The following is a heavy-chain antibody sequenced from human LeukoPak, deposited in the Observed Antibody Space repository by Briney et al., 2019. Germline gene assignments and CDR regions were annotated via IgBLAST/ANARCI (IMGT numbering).Heavy chain of an antibody. Sequence: PGRSLRLSCAASGFTFSNYGMHWVRQAAGKGREWVAVIWYDGRNKKYADSVKGRVTISRDNSKTTLDLHMNSLRAQDTAGSYYANVYPLVDYGGLAGAFGIWGQGTMVTVSS. CDR1: GFTFSNYG. CDR2: IWYDGRNK. CDR3: ANVYPLVDYGGLAGAFGI. J-gene: IGHJ3*02. V-gene: IGHV3-33*03. D-gene: IGHD4-23*01.